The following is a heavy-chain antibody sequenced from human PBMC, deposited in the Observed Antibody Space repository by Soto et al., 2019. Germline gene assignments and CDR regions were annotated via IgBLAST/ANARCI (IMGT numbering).Heavy chain of an antibody. Sequence: HPGGSLRLSCAASGFTFSSYAMNWVRQAPGKGLEWVSTISGSGGTTYYADSVKGRFSISRDNSKNTLFLHMNSLSAEDTAVYHCAAMNRAALWVSWGQGTLVTVSS. J-gene: IGHJ5*02. CDR3: AAMNRAALWVS. CDR1: GFTFSSYA. CDR2: ISGSGGTT. V-gene: IGHV3-23*01. D-gene: IGHD2-15*01.